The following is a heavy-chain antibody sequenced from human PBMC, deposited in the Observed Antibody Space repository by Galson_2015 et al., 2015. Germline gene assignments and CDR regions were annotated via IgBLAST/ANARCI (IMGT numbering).Heavy chain of an antibody. V-gene: IGHV1-46*01. J-gene: IGHJ4*02. CDR3: ARERGAGYSTFDY. CDR1: GYTFTDYY. Sequence: SVKVSCKASGYTFTDYYIHWVRQAPGQGLEWMGIINPSGGSTSYAKKFQSRVTMTRDTSTSSVYMELSNLRSEDTAVYYCARERGAGYSTFDYWGQGSLFTVPS. D-gene: IGHD3-9*01. CDR2: INPSGGST.